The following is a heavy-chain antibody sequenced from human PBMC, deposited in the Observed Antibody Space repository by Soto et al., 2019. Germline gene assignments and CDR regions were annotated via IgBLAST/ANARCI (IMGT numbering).Heavy chain of an antibody. CDR1: GYTFSSYD. V-gene: IGHV1-8*01. J-gene: IGHJ4*02. CDR2: MNPNSLNT. Sequence: QVQLVQSGGEVRKPGASVKVSCKTSGYTFSSYDIGWVRQATGQGLEWMGWMNPNSLNTGYARKXXGXITMTRDTSINTAYRELSSLTSEDTAVCYCTRARRDRLFSDYWGQGTLVTVSS. CDR3: TRARRDRLFSDY. D-gene: IGHD2-21*01.